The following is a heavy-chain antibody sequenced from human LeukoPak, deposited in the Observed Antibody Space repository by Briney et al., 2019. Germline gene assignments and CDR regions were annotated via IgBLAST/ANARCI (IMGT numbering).Heavy chain of an antibody. CDR1: GFTFSSYA. V-gene: IGHV3-23*01. CDR3: ARASLIRQNLYYFDY. D-gene: IGHD3-16*02. J-gene: IGHJ4*02. Sequence: GGSLRLSCAASGFTFSSYAMSWVRQAPGKGLEWVAGISSSGGSTYYADSVKGRFTISRDNSKNTLYLRVNSLRAEDTAVYYCARASLIRQNLYYFDYWGQGTLVTVSS. CDR2: ISSSGGST.